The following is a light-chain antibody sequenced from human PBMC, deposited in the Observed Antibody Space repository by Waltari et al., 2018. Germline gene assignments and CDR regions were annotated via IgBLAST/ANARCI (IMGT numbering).Light chain of an antibody. CDR1: QTVLYSSNNRNF. J-gene: IGKJ5*01. V-gene: IGKV4-1*01. CDR2: WAS. CDR3: QQFYSIIRT. Sequence: DIVLTQSPDSLAVSLGERATINCKSSQTVLYSSNNRNFLSWYQQKPGQPPKLIIYWASTRESGVPYRFSGSGSGTDFTLTINNLQPEDVAVYYCQQFYSIIRTFGQGTRLEI.